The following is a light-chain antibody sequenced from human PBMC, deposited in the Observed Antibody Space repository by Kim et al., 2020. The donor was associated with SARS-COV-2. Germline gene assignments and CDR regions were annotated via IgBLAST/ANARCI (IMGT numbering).Light chain of an antibody. CDR2: GAS. J-gene: IGKJ2*01. V-gene: IGKV3-15*01. CDR3: QQYNNWPPDT. Sequence: EIVMTQSPVTLSVSPGERATLSCRASQSISSNLAWYQQKPGQAPRLLIYGASTRATGIPARFSGSGSGTEFTLTISSLQSEDFAVYYCQQYNNWPPDTFGQGTKLEI. CDR1: QSISSN.